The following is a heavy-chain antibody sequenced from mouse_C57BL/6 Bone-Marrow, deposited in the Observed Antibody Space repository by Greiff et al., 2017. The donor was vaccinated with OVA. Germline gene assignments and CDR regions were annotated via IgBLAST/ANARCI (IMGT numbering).Heavy chain of an antibody. CDR1: GYTFTSYW. CDR2: IYPGNSDT. J-gene: IGHJ3*01. CDR3: TSYGSSPAWFAY. Sequence: EVQLQQSGTVLARPGASVKMSCKTSGYTFTSYWMHWVKQRPGQGLEWIGAIYPGNSDTSYNQKFKGKAKLTAVTSASTAYMELSSLTNEDSAVXYCTSYGSSPAWFAYWGQGTLVTVSA. V-gene: IGHV1-5*01. D-gene: IGHD1-1*01.